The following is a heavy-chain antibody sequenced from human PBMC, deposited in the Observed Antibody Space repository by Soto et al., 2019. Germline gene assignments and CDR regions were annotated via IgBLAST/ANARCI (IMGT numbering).Heavy chain of an antibody. CDR3: ARDRTTSRTRQSDY. CDR1: GYIFTNYA. J-gene: IGHJ4*02. D-gene: IGHD4-17*01. CDR2: INAGTGNT. V-gene: IGHV1-3*01. Sequence: ASVKVSCKASGYIFTNYAVHWVRQAPGQRLEWMGWINAGTGNTRYSQKFQGRVTITTDTSASTAYMELTSLRSEDTAVYYCARDRTTSRTRQSDYWGQGTLVTLSS.